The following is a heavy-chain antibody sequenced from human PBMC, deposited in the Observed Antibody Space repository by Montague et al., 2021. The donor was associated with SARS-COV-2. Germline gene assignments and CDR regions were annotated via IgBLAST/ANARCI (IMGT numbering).Heavy chain of an antibody. J-gene: IGHJ6*02. V-gene: IGHV4-39*07. CDR2: ISYSGST. CDR3: GRGRGFAVGTHYYYSYGLDV. Sequence: SETLSLTCTVSGGSIRSSSHFWGWFRQPPGQRLEWIGTISYSGSTYYSPSLKSRVIISADTSKNQFSLNLRSVTAADTAVYFCGRGRGFAVGTHYYYSYGLDVWGQGTPVTVSS. D-gene: IGHD3-10*01. CDR1: GGSIRSSSHF.